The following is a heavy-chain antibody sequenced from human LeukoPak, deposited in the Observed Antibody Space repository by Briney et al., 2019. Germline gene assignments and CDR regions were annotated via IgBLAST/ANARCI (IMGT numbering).Heavy chain of an antibody. Sequence: PGGSLRLSCAASGFTFSSYAMSWVRQAPGKGLEWVSAISGSGGSTYYADSVKGRFTVSRDNSKNTLYLQMNSLRAEDTALYYCAKAFDGDYVISLGYWGQGTLVTVSS. D-gene: IGHD4-17*01. V-gene: IGHV3-23*01. CDR2: ISGSGGST. CDR1: GFTFSSYA. CDR3: AKAFDGDYVISLGY. J-gene: IGHJ4*02.